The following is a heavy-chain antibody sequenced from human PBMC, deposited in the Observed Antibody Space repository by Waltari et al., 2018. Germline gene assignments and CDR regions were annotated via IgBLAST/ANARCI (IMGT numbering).Heavy chain of an antibody. CDR3: ALDYGDYFRSFSMDV. Sequence: MGGIIPIFGTANYAQKFQGRVTITADESTSTAYMELSSLRSEDTAVYYCALDYGDYFRSFSMDVWGQGTTVTVSS. J-gene: IGHJ6*02. D-gene: IGHD4-17*01. CDR2: IIPIFGTA. V-gene: IGHV1-69*01.